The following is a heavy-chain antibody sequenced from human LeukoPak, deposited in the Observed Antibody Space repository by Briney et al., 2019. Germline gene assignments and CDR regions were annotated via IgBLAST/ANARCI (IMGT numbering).Heavy chain of an antibody. D-gene: IGHD5-24*01. J-gene: IGHJ3*02. Sequence: GGSLRLSCAASGFTFSSYWMSWVRQVPGKGLEWVANIKQDGSEKYYVDSVKGRFTISRDNAKNSLYLQMNSLRAEDTAVYYCAREIEMTSDVFDIWGQGTMVTVSS. V-gene: IGHV3-7*03. CDR2: IKQDGSEK. CDR3: AREIEMTSDVFDI. CDR1: GFTFSSYW.